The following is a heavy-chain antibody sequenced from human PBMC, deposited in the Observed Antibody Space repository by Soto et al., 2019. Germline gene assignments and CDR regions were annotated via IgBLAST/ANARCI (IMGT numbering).Heavy chain of an antibody. D-gene: IGHD3-10*01. CDR3: ARAPYGSGAGFDY. CDR2: IYHSGSA. J-gene: IGHJ4*02. Sequence: SETLSLTCAVSGGSISSGGYSWTWIRQPPGKGLEWIGYIYHSGSAYYNPSLKSRVTISVDTSKNQFSLKLSSVTAADTAVYYCARAPYGSGAGFDYWGQGTLVTVSS. V-gene: IGHV4-30-2*05. CDR1: GGSISSGGYS.